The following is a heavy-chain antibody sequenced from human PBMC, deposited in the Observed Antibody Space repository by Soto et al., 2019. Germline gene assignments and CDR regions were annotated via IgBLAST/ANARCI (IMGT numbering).Heavy chain of an antibody. V-gene: IGHV5-51*01. CDR1: VYSFTSYW. J-gene: IGHJ3*02. CDR3: HSYDYIWGSYRRENAFDI. CDR2: IYPGDSDT. D-gene: IGHD3-16*02. Sequence: PGESLKISCKGSVYSFTSYWIGWVRQMPGKGLEWMGIIYPGDSDTRYSPSFQGQVTISADKSISTAYLQWSSLKASDTAMYYCHSYDYIWGSYRRENAFDIWGQGTMVTVSS.